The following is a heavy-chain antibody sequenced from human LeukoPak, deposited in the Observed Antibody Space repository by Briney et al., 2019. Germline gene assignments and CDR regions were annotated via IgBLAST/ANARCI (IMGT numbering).Heavy chain of an antibody. CDR3: ARNDYYDSSGYSSTYYYYYYMDV. J-gene: IGHJ6*03. D-gene: IGHD3-22*01. CDR2: INPNSGGT. CDR1: GYTFTGYY. V-gene: IGHV1-2*02. Sequence: ASVKVSCKASGYTFTGYYMHWVRQAPGQGLEWMGWINPNSGGTNYAQKFQGRVTMTRDTSISTAYMELSRLRSDDTAVYYCARNDYYDSSGYSSTYYYYYYMDVWGKGTTVTVSS.